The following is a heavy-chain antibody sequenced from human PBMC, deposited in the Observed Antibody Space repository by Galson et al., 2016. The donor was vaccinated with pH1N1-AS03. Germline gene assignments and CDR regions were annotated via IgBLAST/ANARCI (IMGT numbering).Heavy chain of an antibody. D-gene: IGHD4-17*01. V-gene: IGHV4-59*02. CDR1: HGSVSNHY. CDR3: TREATTCGFDI. CDR2: VHSSGST. J-gene: IGHJ3*02. Sequence: SETLSLTCTVSHGSVSNHYWTWIRQPPGKGLEWIGYVHSSGSTSYNRSLKSRLIISVDTSKNQLSLKLTSVTAADTAMYYCTREATTCGFDIGGQGTVVTVSS.